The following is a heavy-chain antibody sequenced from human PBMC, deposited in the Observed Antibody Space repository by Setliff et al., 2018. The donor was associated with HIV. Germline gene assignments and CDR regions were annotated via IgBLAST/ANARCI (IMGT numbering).Heavy chain of an antibody. D-gene: IGHD3-16*01. Sequence: GASVKVSCKASGGTFSSYTINWVRQAPGQGLEWMGGIIPIFGAANYAQKFQGRVTITTDESTSTGYMELSSLRSEDTAVYYCARCGAGEWHLYMDVWGKGTAVTVSS. J-gene: IGHJ6*03. CDR1: GGTFSSYT. CDR2: IIPIFGAA. V-gene: IGHV1-69*05. CDR3: ARCGAGEWHLYMDV.